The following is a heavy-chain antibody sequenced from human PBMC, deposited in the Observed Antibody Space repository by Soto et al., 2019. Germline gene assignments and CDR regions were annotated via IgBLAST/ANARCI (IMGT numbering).Heavy chain of an antibody. J-gene: IGHJ4*02. CDR2: ISPSGST. CDR3: ARATGYVRYCDS. D-gene: IGHD5-12*01. CDR1: SGSIRSSNW. V-gene: IGHV4-4*02. Sequence: QVQLQESGPGLVKSSGTLSLTCAVSSGSIRSSNWWTWVRQPPGKGLEWIGEISPSGSTNYSPSLNSRVTISVDKSKDQFSLKLNSVTAADTAVYYCARATGYVRYCDSWGQGTLVTVSS.